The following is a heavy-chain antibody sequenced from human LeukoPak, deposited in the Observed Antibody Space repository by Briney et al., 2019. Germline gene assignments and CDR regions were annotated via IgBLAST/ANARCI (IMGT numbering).Heavy chain of an antibody. V-gene: IGHV4-61*05. CDR2: IYYIVIA. Sequence: TLSLTCTVSGVSISSGGYSCGWIRHPPGKGREWIGYIYYIVIATYTPSLKSRVTISVDTSKNQSSLKLSSVTAADTAVYYCARTPDIMTGYGAFDIWGQGTMFTVSS. CDR1: GVSISSGGYS. CDR3: ARTPDIMTGYGAFDI. J-gene: IGHJ3*02. D-gene: IGHD3-9*01.